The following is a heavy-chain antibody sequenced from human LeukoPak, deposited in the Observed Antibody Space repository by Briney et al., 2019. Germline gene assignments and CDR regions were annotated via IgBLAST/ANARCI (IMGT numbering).Heavy chain of an antibody. Sequence: SETLSLTCAVSGGSISSSNWWSWVRQPPGKGLEWIGEIYHSGSTNYNPSLKSRLTISVDKSKNQFSLKLSSVTAADTPVYYCARVGDSSGWYHVDYWGQGTLVTVSS. V-gene: IGHV4-4*02. CDR1: GGSISSSNW. J-gene: IGHJ4*02. CDR2: IYHSGST. D-gene: IGHD6-19*01. CDR3: ARVGDSSGWYHVDY.